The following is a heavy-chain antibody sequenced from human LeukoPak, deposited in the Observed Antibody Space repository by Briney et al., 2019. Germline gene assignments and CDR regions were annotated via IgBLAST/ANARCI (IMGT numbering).Heavy chain of an antibody. CDR1: GNSITTYW. CDR2: IFPGDSDT. J-gene: IGHJ6*03. D-gene: IGHD5-24*01. CDR3: ARQRSPVEYYYYYMDV. V-gene: IGHV5-51*01. Sequence: GESLKISCKASGNSITTYWIGWVRQQPGKGLEWMGLIFPGDSDTKYSPSFQGQVTISADKSISTAYLQWSSLKASDTAMYYCARQRSPVEYYYYYMDVWGKGTTVTVSS.